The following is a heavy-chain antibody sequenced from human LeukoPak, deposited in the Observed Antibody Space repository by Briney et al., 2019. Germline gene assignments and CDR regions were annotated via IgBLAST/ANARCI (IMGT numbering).Heavy chain of an antibody. CDR2: IYYSGST. CDR3: ARDGNCSGNSCYDS. D-gene: IGHD2-15*01. Sequence: PSETLSLTCTVSGGSICPYYWNWIRQPPGKGLEWIGYIYYSGSTNYNPSLKSRVTISLDMSKNQFSLKLSSVTAADTAIYYCARDGNCSGNSCYDSGGKGTTVTVSA. V-gene: IGHV4-59*01. CDR1: GGSICPYY. J-gene: IGHJ6*04.